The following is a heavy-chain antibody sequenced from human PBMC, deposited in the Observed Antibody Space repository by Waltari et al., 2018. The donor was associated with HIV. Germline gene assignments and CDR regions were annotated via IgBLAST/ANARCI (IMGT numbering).Heavy chain of an antibody. J-gene: IGHJ4*02. V-gene: IGHV4-59*01. Sequence: QVQLQESGPGLVKPSETLSLTCTVSGGSIRGSYWNWIRQPPGKGLEWIGYMHHSGSTNYNPSLKSRVTISADTSNKQFSLKLSSVTAADTAVYYCARGLQDVYCTGGECWGPFDYWGQGTLVTVSS. CDR3: ARGLQDVYCTGGECWGPFDY. CDR2: MHHSGST. CDR1: GGSIRGSY. D-gene: IGHD2-8*02.